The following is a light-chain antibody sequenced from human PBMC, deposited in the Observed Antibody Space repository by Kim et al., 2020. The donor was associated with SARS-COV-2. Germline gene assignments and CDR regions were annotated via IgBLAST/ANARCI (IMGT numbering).Light chain of an antibody. CDR2: DAS. V-gene: IGKV1-5*01. CDR1: QNINSW. CDR3: QQYNSYSLT. Sequence: ASVGDRVTSTCRASQNINSWLAWYQQKVGKAPKILIYDASRLRSGVPSRFSGSGSGTEFTLTISSLQADDIASYYCQQYNSYSLTFGQGTRLEIK. J-gene: IGKJ5*01.